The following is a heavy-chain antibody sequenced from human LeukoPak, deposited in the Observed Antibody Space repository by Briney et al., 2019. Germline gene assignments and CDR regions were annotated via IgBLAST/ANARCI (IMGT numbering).Heavy chain of an antibody. CDR3: ARDLGIAVAGTRSYFDY. D-gene: IGHD6-19*01. J-gene: IGHJ4*02. V-gene: IGHV4-61*02. CDR1: GGSISSGSYY. Sequence: SETLSLTCTVSGGSISSGSYYWSWIRQPAGKGLEWIGRIYTSGSTNYNPSLKSRVTISVDASKNQFSLKLSSVTAADTAVYYCARDLGIAVAGTRSYFDYWGQGTLATVSS. CDR2: IYTSGST.